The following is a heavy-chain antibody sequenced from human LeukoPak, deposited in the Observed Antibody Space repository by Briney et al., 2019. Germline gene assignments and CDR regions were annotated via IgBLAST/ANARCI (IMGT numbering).Heavy chain of an antibody. Sequence: SETLSLTCSVSGYSISSGHYWGWIRQPPGKGLEWIASIYHRGSTYYNPPLESRVTISVDTSQNQFSLRLSSVTAADTAVYYCVREYDSSGYWFGGDGNYFDYWGQGTLVTVSS. D-gene: IGHD3-22*01. CDR3: VREYDSSGYWFGGDGNYFDY. J-gene: IGHJ4*02. V-gene: IGHV4-38-2*02. CDR1: GYSISSGHY. CDR2: IYHRGST.